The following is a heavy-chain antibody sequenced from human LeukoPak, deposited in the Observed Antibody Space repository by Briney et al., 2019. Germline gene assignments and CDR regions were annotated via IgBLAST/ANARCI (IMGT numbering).Heavy chain of an antibody. Sequence: GGSLRLSCAASGFTFTYYSMTWVRQAPGRGLEWVSAIYGSGGITYYADSVKGRFTISRDDSKNTLYLQMNSLRAEDTAVYYCAKGRGPAATHPDYWGQGTLVTVSS. D-gene: IGHD6-25*01. J-gene: IGHJ4*02. CDR2: IYGSGGIT. V-gene: IGHV3-23*01. CDR3: AKGRGPAATHPDY. CDR1: GFTFTYYS.